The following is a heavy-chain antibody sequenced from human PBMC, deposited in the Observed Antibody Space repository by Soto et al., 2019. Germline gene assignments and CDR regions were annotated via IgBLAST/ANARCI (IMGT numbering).Heavy chain of an antibody. CDR2: IKSKSDGGTT. CDR1: GFSFSSAW. J-gene: IGHJ4*02. V-gene: IGHV3-15*01. D-gene: IGHD1-1*01. Sequence: AGGSLRLSCAASGFSFSSAWMSWVRQTPEKGLEWVGRIKSKSDGGTTDYAAPVKGRFTISRDDSENTLYLQMNSLKTEDTAVYYCTTDRFYNAVDHWGQGTLVTVSS. CDR3: TTDRFYNAVDH.